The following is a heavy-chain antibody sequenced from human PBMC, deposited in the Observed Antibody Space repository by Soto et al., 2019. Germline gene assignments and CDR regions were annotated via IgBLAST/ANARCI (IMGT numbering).Heavy chain of an antibody. CDR3: ARQGSGSYNAFDI. CDR2: IYYSGST. CDR1: GGSISSSSYY. J-gene: IGHJ3*02. D-gene: IGHD1-26*01. V-gene: IGHV4-39*01. Sequence: SETLSLTCTVSGGSISSSSYYWGWIRQPPGKGLEWIGTIYYSGSTYYNPSLKSRVTISVDTSKNQFSLKLSSVTAADTAVYYCARQGSGSYNAFDIWGQGTVVTVSS.